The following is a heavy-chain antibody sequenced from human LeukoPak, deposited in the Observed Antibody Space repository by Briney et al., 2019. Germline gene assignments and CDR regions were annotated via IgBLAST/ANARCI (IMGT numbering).Heavy chain of an antibody. J-gene: IGHJ3*02. V-gene: IGHV3-48*01. CDR1: GFTFSSYS. CDR2: ISSSSSTI. D-gene: IGHD2-2*01. CDR3: AKDPHRGYCSSTSCYPAFDI. Sequence: GGSLRLSCAASGFTFSSYSMNWVRQAPGKGLEWISYISSSSSTIYYADSVKGRFTISRDIAKNSLYLQMNSLRAEDTAVYYCAKDPHRGYCSSTSCYPAFDIWGQGTMVTVSS.